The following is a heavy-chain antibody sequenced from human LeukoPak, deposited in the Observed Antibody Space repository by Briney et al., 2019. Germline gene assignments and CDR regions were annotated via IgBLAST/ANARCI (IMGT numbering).Heavy chain of an antibody. Sequence: SGGSLRPSCAASGFTFSSYGMSWVRQAPGKGLEWVSAISGSAGSTYYADSVEGRFTISRDNSKNTLYLQMNSLRAEDTAVYYCAKIRMGCGGSCYYGAPDAFDIWGQGTMVTVSS. V-gene: IGHV3-23*01. CDR1: GFTFSSYG. CDR2: ISGSAGST. CDR3: AKIRMGCGGSCYYGAPDAFDI. J-gene: IGHJ3*02. D-gene: IGHD2-15*01.